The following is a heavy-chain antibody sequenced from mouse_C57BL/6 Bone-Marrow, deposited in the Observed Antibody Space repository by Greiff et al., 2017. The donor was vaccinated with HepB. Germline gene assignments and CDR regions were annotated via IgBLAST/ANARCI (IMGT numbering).Heavy chain of an antibody. Sequence: QVQLQQSGAELVRHGTSVKVSCKASGYAFTNYLIEWVKQRPGQGLEWIGVINPGSGGTNYNEKFKGKATLTADKSSSTAYMQLSSLTSEDSAVYFCARSPLFAYWGQGTLVTVSA. V-gene: IGHV1-54*01. CDR1: GYAFTNYL. CDR3: ARSPLFAY. CDR2: INPGSGGT. J-gene: IGHJ3*01.